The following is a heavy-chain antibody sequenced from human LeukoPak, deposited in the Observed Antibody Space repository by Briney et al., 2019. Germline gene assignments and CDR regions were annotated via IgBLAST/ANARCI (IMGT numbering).Heavy chain of an antibody. Sequence: GGSLRLSCAASGFTFTSYAMTWVRQAPGKGLEWVSSISGGGGSTYYADSVKGRFTISRDNPRSTLYLQMSSLRAEDTAVYYCARKLSGYAPFDCWGQGTLVTVSS. CDR3: ARKLSGYAPFDC. D-gene: IGHD5-12*01. CDR2: ISGGGGST. CDR1: GFTFTSYA. J-gene: IGHJ4*02. V-gene: IGHV3-23*01.